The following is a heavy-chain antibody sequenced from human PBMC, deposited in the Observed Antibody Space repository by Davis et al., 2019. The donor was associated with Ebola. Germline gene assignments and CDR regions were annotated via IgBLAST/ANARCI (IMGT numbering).Heavy chain of an antibody. CDR1: GFTFSSNS. D-gene: IGHD3-3*01. CDR3: ARDDYDFWGGYSPVYYYGMDV. V-gene: IGHV3-21*01. Sequence: GGSLRLSCAASGFTFSSNSMNWVRQAPGKGLEWVSFISSSSNYIYYADSVKGRFTVSRDNANNSLYLQMNSLRAEDTAVYYCARDDYDFWGGYSPVYYYGMDVWGIGTTVTVSS. J-gene: IGHJ6*04. CDR2: ISSSSNYI.